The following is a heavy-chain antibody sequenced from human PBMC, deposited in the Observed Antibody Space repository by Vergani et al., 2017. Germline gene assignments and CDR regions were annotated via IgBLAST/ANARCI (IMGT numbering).Heavy chain of an antibody. Sequence: QVQLVESGGGVVQPGRSLRLSCAASGFTFSSYAMHWVRQAPGKGLEWVAVISYDGSNKYYADSVKGRFTISRDNSKNTLYLQMNSLRAEVTAVYYCARDRYCSGGSCYAAFDIWGQGTMVTVSS. V-gene: IGHV3-30-3*01. D-gene: IGHD2-15*01. J-gene: IGHJ3*02. CDR3: ARDRYCSGGSCYAAFDI. CDR2: ISYDGSNK. CDR1: GFTFSSYA.